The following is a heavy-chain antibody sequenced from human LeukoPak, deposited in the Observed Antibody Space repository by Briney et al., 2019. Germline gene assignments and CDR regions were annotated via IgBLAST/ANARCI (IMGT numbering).Heavy chain of an antibody. D-gene: IGHD6-19*01. J-gene: IGHJ6*03. CDR1: GFTFSSYA. CDR3: AKLEEGWNYGYYMDV. V-gene: IGHV3-30*04. Sequence: PGGSLRLSCAASGFTFSSYAMHWVRQAPGKGLEWVAVISYDGSNKYYADSVKGRFTISRDNAKNSLYLQMNSLRAEDTAVYYCAKLEEGWNYGYYMDVWGKGTTVTVSS. CDR2: ISYDGSNK.